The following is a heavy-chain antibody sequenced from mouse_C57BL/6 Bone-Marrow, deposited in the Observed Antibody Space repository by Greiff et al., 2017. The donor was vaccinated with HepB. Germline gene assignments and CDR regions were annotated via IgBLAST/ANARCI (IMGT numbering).Heavy chain of an antibody. CDR1: GFTFSDYG. D-gene: IGHD2-5*01. V-gene: IGHV5-15*01. J-gene: IGHJ1*03. CDR2: ISNLAYSI. CDR3: AREDYSNYWYFDV. Sequence: VQLKESGGGLVQPGGSLKLSCAASGFTFSDYGMAWVRQAPRKGPEWVAFISNLAYSIYYADTVTGRFTISRENAKNTLYLEMSSLRSEDTAMYYCAREDYSNYWYFDVWGTGTTVTVSS.